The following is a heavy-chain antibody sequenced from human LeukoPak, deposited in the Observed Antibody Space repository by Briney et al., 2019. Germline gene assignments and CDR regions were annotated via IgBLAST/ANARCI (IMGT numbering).Heavy chain of an antibody. D-gene: IGHD2-2*01. V-gene: IGHV1-69*05. CDR2: IIPIFGTA. Sequence: GASVKVSCKASGGTFSGYAISWVRQAPGQGLEWMGGIIPIFGTANYAQKFQGRVTITTDESTSTAYMELSSLRSEDTAVYYCARDLGYCSSTSCPESYWGQGTLVTVSS. CDR3: ARDLGYCSSTSCPESY. CDR1: GGTFSGYA. J-gene: IGHJ4*02.